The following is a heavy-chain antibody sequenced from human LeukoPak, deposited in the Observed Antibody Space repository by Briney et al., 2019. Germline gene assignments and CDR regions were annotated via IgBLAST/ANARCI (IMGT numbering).Heavy chain of an antibody. V-gene: IGHV1-2*06. CDR3: ASTGGLTGFFYFDY. D-gene: IGHD3-9*01. CDR2: INPNSGGT. Sequence: ASVKVSCKASGYTFTGYYMHWVRQAPGQGLEWMGRINPNSGGTNYAQKFQGRVIMTRDTSISTAYMELSRLRSDDTAVYYCASTGGLTGFFYFDYWGQGTLVTVSS. J-gene: IGHJ4*02. CDR1: GYTFTGYY.